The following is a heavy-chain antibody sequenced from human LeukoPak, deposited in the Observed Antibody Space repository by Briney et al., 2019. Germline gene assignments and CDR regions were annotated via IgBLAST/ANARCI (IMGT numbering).Heavy chain of an antibody. CDR3: ARLTVVATFDY. Sequence: SETLSLTCTVSGGSISSSSYYWGWIRQPPGKGLEWIGEIYHSGSTNYNPSLKSRVTISVDKSKNQFSLKLSSVTAADTAVYYCARLTVVATFDYWGQGTLVTVSS. CDR1: GGSISSSSYY. D-gene: IGHD4-23*01. J-gene: IGHJ4*02. V-gene: IGHV4-39*07. CDR2: IYHSGST.